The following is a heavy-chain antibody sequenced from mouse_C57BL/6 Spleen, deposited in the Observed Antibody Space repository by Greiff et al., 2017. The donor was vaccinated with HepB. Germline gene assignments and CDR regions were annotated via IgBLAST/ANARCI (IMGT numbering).Heavy chain of an antibody. J-gene: IGHJ4*01. V-gene: IGHV5-9-1*02. CDR1: GFTFSSYA. Sequence: DVQLVESGEGLVKPGGSLKLSCAASGFTFSSYAMSWVRQTPEKRLEWVAYISSGGDYIYYADTVKGRFTISRDNARNTLYLQMSSLKSEDTAMYYCSREDNDDGAMDYWGQGTSVTVSS. CDR3: SREDNDDGAMDY. CDR2: ISSGGDYI. D-gene: IGHD2-4*01.